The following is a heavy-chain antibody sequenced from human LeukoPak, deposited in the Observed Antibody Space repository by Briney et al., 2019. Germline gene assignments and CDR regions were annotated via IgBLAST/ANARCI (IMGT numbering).Heavy chain of an antibody. D-gene: IGHD5-12*01. CDR3: ARVVATITSWFDP. Sequence: KPSETLSLTCTVSGGSISSSSYYWGWIRQPPGKGLEWIGSIYYSGSTYYNPSLKSRVTISVDTSKNQFSLKLSSVTAADTAVYYCARVVATITSWFDPWGQGTLVTVSS. J-gene: IGHJ5*02. V-gene: IGHV4-39*07. CDR1: GGSISSSSYY. CDR2: IYYSGST.